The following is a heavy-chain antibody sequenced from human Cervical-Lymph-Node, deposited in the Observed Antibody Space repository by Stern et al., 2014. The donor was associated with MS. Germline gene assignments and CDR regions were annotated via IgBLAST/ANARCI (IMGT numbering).Heavy chain of an antibody. CDR1: GFTFSNYA. Sequence: EVQLLESGGGLVQPGGSLRLSCAPSGFTFSNYAMSWIRQAPGKGLEWISSISGSGGNTFYADSVKGRFTIFRDNSKNTLEMQMNSLRAEDSALYYCTKGFTVTGTGYGVDVWGQGTTVTVSS. D-gene: IGHD6-19*01. J-gene: IGHJ6*02. CDR2: ISGSGGNT. V-gene: IGHV3-23*01. CDR3: TKGFTVTGTGYGVDV.